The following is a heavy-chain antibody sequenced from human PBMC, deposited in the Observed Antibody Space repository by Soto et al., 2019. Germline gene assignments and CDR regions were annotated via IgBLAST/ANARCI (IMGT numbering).Heavy chain of an antibody. CDR1: GASISSVGYY. J-gene: IGHJ6*02. V-gene: IGHV4-61*08. D-gene: IGHD6-19*01. CDR2: IYYSGST. CDR3: ARGIEGWYQGRYYYGMDV. Sequence: PSETLSLTCSVSGASISSVGYYWSWIRQPPGKGLEWIGYIYYSGSTNYNPSLKSRVTISVDTSKNQFSLKLSSVTAADTAVYYCARGIEGWYQGRYYYGMDVWGQGTTVTVSS.